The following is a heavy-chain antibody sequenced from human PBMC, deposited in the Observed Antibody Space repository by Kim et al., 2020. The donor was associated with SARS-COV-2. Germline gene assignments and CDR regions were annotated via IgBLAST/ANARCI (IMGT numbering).Heavy chain of an antibody. CDR1: GFTVSSNY. V-gene: IGHV3-53*01. Sequence: GGSLRLSCAASGFTVSSNYMSWVRQAPGKGLEWVSVIYSGGSTYYADSVKGRFTISRDNSKNTLYLQMNSLRAEDTAVYYCARDYWGSGWGHYYYYGMDVWGQGTTVTVSS. CDR3: ARDYWGSGWGHYYYYGMDV. J-gene: IGHJ6*02. CDR2: IYSGGST. D-gene: IGHD6-19*01.